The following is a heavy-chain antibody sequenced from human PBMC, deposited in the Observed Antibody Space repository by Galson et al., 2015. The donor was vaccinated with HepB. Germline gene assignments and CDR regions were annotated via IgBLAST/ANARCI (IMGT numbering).Heavy chain of an antibody. D-gene: IGHD1-1*01. CDR1: VFTFSTYA. Sequence: SLRLSCAASVFTFSTYAMSWVRQAPGKGLEWVSGISGSGASTHYADSVKGRFTISRDNAKNTLYLQMDSLRVEDTAVYYCVRVPNWNDESRFDPWGQGTLVTVSS. CDR2: ISGSGAST. V-gene: IGHV3-23*01. CDR3: VRVPNWNDESRFDP. J-gene: IGHJ5*02.